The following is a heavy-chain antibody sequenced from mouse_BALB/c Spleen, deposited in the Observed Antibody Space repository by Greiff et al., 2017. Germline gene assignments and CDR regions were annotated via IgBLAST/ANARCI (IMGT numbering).Heavy chain of an antibody. D-gene: IGHD2-14*01. V-gene: IGHV1-82*01. J-gene: IGHJ3*01. CDR2: IYPGDGDT. Sequence: QVQLQQSGPELVKPGASVKISCKASGYAFSSSWMNWVKQRPGQGLEWIGRIYPGDGDTNYNGKFKGKATLTADKSSSTAYMQLSSLTSVDSAVYFCARGYDDAWFAYWGQGTLVTVSA. CDR1: GYAFSSSW. CDR3: ARGYDDAWFAY.